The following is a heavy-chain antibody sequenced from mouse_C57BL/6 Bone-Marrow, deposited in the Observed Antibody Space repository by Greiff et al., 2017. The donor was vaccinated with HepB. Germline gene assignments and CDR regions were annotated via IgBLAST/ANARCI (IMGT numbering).Heavy chain of an antibody. V-gene: IGHV15-2*01. J-gene: IGHJ1*03. CDR1: DSEVFPIAY. D-gene: IGHD2-5*01. CDR3: ARRGYSNYVRWNFDV. Sequence: QVQLQQSGSELRSPGSSVKLSCKDFDSEVFPIAYMSWVRQKPGHGFEWIGGILPSIGRTIYGEKFEDKATLDADTLSNTAYLELNSLTSEDSAIYYCARRGYSNYVRWNFDVWGTGTTVTVSS. CDR2: ILPSIGRT.